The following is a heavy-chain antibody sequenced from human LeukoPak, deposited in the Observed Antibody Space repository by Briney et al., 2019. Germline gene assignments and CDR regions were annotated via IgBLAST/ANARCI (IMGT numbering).Heavy chain of an antibody. CDR2: IIPIFGTA. CDR1: GGTFSSYA. CDR3: ALSSSWYIVWFDP. D-gene: IGHD6-13*01. Sequence: SVNVSCKASGGTFSSYAISWVRQAPGQGLEWMGGIIPIFGTANYAQKFQGRVTITADESTSTAYMELSSLRSEDTAVYYCALSSSWYIVWFDPWGQGTLVTVSS. V-gene: IGHV1-69*01. J-gene: IGHJ5*02.